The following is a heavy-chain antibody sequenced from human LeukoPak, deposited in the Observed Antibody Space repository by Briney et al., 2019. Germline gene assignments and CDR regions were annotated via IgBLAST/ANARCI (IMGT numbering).Heavy chain of an antibody. Sequence: GGSLRLSCAASGFTFNSYATSWVRQAPGKGLDWVSTISGSGGSTFYADSVKGRFTISRDNSENTLFLQMNSLRAEDTAVYYCARDPWTNSDYDGFDYWGQGTLVTVSS. J-gene: IGHJ4*02. CDR2: ISGSGGST. CDR1: GFTFNSYA. D-gene: IGHD5-12*01. CDR3: ARDPWTNSDYDGFDY. V-gene: IGHV3-23*01.